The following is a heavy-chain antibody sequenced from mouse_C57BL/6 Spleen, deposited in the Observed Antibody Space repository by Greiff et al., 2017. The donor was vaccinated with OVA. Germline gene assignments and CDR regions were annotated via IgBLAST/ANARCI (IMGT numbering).Heavy chain of an antibody. CDR3: ARRIYDGSFVDY. Sequence: QVQLQQSGAELVKPGASVTMSCKASGYTFTTYPIEWMKQNNEKSLEWIGNFHPYNDDTKYNEKFKGKATLNVEKSSSTVYLELSRLTSDDSAVYYCARRIYDGSFVDYWGQGTTLTVSS. J-gene: IGHJ2*01. V-gene: IGHV1-47*01. CDR2: FHPYNDDT. D-gene: IGHD2-3*01. CDR1: GYTFTTYP.